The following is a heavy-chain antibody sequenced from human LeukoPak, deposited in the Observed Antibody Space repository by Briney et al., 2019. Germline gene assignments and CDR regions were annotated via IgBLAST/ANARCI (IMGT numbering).Heavy chain of an antibody. CDR2: IYYSGST. Sequence: PSETLSLTCTVSGGSISSYYWSWIRQPPGKGLEWIGYIYYSGSTNYNPSLKSRVTISVDTSKNQFSLKLSSVTAADTSVYYCARATKPAYYYYMDVWGKGTTVTISS. CDR3: ARATKPAYYYYMDV. J-gene: IGHJ6*03. CDR1: GGSISSYY. V-gene: IGHV4-59*01.